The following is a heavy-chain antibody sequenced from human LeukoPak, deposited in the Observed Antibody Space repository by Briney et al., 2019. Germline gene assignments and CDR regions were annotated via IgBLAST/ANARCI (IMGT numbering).Heavy chain of an antibody. CDR3: ARGGVPAARDWFDP. J-gene: IGHJ5*02. V-gene: IGHV4-30-2*01. D-gene: IGHD2-2*01. CDR1: GGSISSGGYY. Sequence: SETLSLTCTVSGGSISSGGYYWSWIRQPPGKGLEWIGYIYHSGSTYYNPSLKSRVTISVDRSKNQFSLKLSSVTAADTAVYYCARGGVPAARDWFDPWGQGTLVTVSS. CDR2: IYHSGST.